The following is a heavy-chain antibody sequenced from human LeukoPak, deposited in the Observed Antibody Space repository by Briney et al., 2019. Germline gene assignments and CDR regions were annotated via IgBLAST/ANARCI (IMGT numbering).Heavy chain of an antibody. J-gene: IGHJ5*02. V-gene: IGHV1-2*02. CDR1: GYTFTGYY. CDR3: ARMVPAASWFDP. Sequence: GASVKVSCKASGYTFTGYYMHWVRQAPGQGLEWMGWINPNSGGTNYAQKFQGRVTMTRDTSISTAYMELSRLRSDDTAVYDCARMVPAASWFDPWGQGTLVTVSS. D-gene: IGHD2-2*01. CDR2: INPNSGGT.